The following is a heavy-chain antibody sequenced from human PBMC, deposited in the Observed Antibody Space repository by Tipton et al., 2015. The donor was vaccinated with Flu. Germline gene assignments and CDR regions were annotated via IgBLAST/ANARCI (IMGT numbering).Heavy chain of an antibody. D-gene: IGHD2-21*02. J-gene: IGHJ6*02. CDR3: ARGTAGVPHYGVDV. CDR2: LDPNSGHT. V-gene: IGHV1-8*01. CDR1: GYTFTNYD. Sequence: QVQLVQSGPEVKKPGASVLVSCKASGYTFTNYDINWVRQATGQGLEWVGWLDPNSGHTDYARKFQGRVTVTRDTSINTAYMDLTSLSPDDTAVYYCARGTAGVPHYGVDVWGQAASVTVSS.